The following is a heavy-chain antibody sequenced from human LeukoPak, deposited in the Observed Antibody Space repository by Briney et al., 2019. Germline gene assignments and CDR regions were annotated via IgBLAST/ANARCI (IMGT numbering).Heavy chain of an antibody. Sequence: SQTLSLTCTVSGYSISSGYYWGWIRQPPGKGLEWIGSIYHSGSTYYNPSLKSRVTISVDTSKNQFSLKLSSVTAADTAVYYCARGSSSDWFDPWGQETLVTVSS. CDR3: ARGSSSDWFDP. V-gene: IGHV4-38-2*02. CDR1: GYSISSGYY. D-gene: IGHD6-6*01. J-gene: IGHJ5*02. CDR2: IYHSGST.